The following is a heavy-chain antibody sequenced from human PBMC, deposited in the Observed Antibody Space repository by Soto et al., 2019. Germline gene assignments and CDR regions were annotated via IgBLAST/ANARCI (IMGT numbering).Heavy chain of an antibody. D-gene: IGHD2-2*01. CDR2: ISNDGSST. V-gene: IGHV3-23*01. J-gene: IGHJ4*02. Sequence: GGSLRLSCVGSEFTFSMTWVRQAPGKGLEWVSMISNDGSSTYYADSVKGRFTISRDNSKKILYLQMNSLRAEDTAVYYCAREDSIIIPAVSDFWGQGTLVTVSS. CDR3: AREDSIIIPAVSDF. CDR1: EFTFS.